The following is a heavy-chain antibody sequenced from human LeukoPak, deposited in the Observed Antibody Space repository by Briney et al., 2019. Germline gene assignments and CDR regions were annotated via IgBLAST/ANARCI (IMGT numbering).Heavy chain of an antibody. J-gene: IGHJ3*02. CDR1: GFTFSNYA. CDR3: AKTLSSWYGDDAFDI. Sequence: PGGSLRLSCAASGFTFSNYAMSWVRQAPGKGLEWVSTVPGSGSSTSYADSVQGRFTISRDNSKNTLYLQMNSLRAEDTAVYYCAKTLSSWYGDDAFDIWGQGTMVTVSS. CDR2: VPGSGSST. D-gene: IGHD6-13*01. V-gene: IGHV3-23*01.